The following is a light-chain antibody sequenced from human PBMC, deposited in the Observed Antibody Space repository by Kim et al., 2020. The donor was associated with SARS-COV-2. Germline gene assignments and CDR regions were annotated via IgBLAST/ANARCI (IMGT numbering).Light chain of an antibody. CDR3: LVWESRSDQYV. J-gene: IGLJ1*01. Sequence: SYELTQPPSVSVAPGMTARITCGGDGIGSKSVHWYQQKPGQAPVLVFYSDSDRPSEIPERFSGSNSGNTATLTISRVEAGDEADYYCLVWESRSDQYVFGTGTKVTVL. CDR2: SDS. V-gene: IGLV3-21*01. CDR1: GIGSKS.